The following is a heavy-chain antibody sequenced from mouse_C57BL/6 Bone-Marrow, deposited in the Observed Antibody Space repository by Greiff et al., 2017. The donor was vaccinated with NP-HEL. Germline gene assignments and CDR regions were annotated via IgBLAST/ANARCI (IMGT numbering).Heavy chain of an antibody. J-gene: IGHJ1*03. D-gene: IGHD1-1*01. V-gene: IGHV1-72*01. CDR1: GYTFTSYW. CDR3: ARYYYGSRGWYFDV. Sequence: VQLQQPGADLVKPGASVKLSCKASGYTFTSYWMHWVKQRPGRGLDWIGRIDPNSGGTKFNEKFKTKATLTVDKPSSTAYMQLSSLTSEDSAVYYCARYYYGSRGWYFDVWGTGTTVTVSS. CDR2: IDPNSGGT.